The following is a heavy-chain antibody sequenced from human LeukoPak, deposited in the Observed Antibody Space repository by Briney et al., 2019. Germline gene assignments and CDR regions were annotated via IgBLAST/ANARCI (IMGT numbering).Heavy chain of an antibody. CDR1: GFTFSSYS. J-gene: IGHJ6*02. D-gene: IGHD3-22*01. Sequence: GGSLRLSCAASGFTFSSYSMNWVRQAPGKGLEWVSVIYSGGSTYYADSVKGRFTISRDNSKNTLYLQMNNLRAEDTAVYYCARDRYYYDGSGYYPPYYYYGMDVWGQGTTVSVS. V-gene: IGHV3-66*01. CDR3: ARDRYYYDGSGYYPPYYYYGMDV. CDR2: IYSGGST.